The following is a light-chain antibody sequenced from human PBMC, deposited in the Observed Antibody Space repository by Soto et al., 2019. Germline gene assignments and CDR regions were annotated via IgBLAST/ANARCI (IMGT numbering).Light chain of an antibody. Sequence: VFAMFPGTLSLSQGEKDTLSCRASQSVTSYYLAWYQQKPGKAPRLLFYGASSRDTGIPDRFIGSGSGTDFTLTISSLEPVDFGVYYCQQYGSSPITFGQGTRLEIK. CDR1: QSVTSYY. J-gene: IGKJ5*01. V-gene: IGKV3-20*01. CDR3: QQYGSSPIT. CDR2: GAS.